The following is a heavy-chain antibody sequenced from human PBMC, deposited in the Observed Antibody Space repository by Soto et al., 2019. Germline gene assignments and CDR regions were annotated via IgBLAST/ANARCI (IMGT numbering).Heavy chain of an antibody. V-gene: IGHV3-15*07. CDR2: IKSKTDGGTP. D-gene: IGHD3-3*01. Sequence: PGGSLRLSCAASGFTFTTAWINWVRQAPGKGLEWVGRIKSKTDGGTPDFAAPVRGRFAISRDDSKSTAYLQWSSLKASDTAMYYCARHTIYPDYWGQGTLVTVSS. J-gene: IGHJ4*02. CDR3: ARHTIYPDY. CDR1: GFTFTTAW.